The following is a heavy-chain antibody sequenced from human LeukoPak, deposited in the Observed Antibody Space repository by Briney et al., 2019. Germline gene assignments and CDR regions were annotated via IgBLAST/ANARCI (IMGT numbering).Heavy chain of an antibody. Sequence: GGTLRLSCAASGFTFSSYGMSWVRQAPGKGLEWVSAISGSGGSTYYADSVKGRFTISRDNSKNTLYLQINSLRAEDTAVYYCAKDREVVVVAATYFDYWGQGTLATVSS. CDR2: ISGSGGST. D-gene: IGHD2-15*01. V-gene: IGHV3-23*01. J-gene: IGHJ4*02. CDR3: AKDREVVVVAATYFDY. CDR1: GFTFSSYG.